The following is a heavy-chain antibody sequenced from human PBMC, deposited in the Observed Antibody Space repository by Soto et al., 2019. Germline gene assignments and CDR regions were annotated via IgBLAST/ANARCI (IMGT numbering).Heavy chain of an antibody. J-gene: IGHJ4*02. V-gene: IGHV3-48*02. CDR1: GITFSGYT. D-gene: IGHD3-16*02. CDR2: ISSSSSTI. CDR3: ARDSYYDYVWGSYRYHLFDY. Sequence: PGGSLRLSCATSGITFSGYTMNWVRQSPGNALEWISYISSSSSTIYYADSVKGRFTISRDNAKNSLYLQMNRLRDEDTAVYYCARDSYYDYVWGSYRYHLFDYWGQGTLVTVSS.